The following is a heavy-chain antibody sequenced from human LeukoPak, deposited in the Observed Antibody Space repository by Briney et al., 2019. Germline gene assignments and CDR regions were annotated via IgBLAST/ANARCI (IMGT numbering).Heavy chain of an antibody. J-gene: IGHJ4*02. Sequence: SETLSLTCAVYGGSFSGYYWSWIRQPPGKGLEWIGSIYYSGSTYYNPSLKSRVTISVDTSKNQFSLKLSSVTAADTAVYYCARRGRNTMIVSGGEFDYWGQGTLVTVSS. CDR2: IYYSGST. CDR1: GGSFSGYY. CDR3: ARRGRNTMIVSGGEFDY. V-gene: IGHV4-34*01. D-gene: IGHD3-22*01.